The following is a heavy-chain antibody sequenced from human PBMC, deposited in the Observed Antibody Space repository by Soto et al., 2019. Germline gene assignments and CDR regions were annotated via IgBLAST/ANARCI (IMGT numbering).Heavy chain of an antibody. Sequence: QVHLVQSGAEVKKPGASVNVSCKTSGYTFTRNGISWVRQAPGQGLEWMGWISPNSGNTRYAQKLQDRVIMTTDTSTSTAYMELRSLRSDDTAVYYCVKAHDSNSWPSREVWGPGTTVTVSS. V-gene: IGHV1-18*01. CDR1: GYTFTRNG. J-gene: IGHJ6*02. CDR2: ISPNSGNT. D-gene: IGHD3-22*01. CDR3: VKAHDSNSWPSREV.